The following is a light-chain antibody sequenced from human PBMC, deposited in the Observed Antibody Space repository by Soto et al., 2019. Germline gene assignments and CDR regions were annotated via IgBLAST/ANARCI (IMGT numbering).Light chain of an antibody. Sequence: QSVLTQTPSASGTPGQRVTISCSGDRSNIGSDTVNWYQQVPGSVPKLLIYSNNLRPSGVPDRFSGSKSGTSASLAISGLQSEDDAHYYCVVWDDSLGGWVFGGGTQLTVL. CDR1: RSNIGSDT. J-gene: IGLJ3*02. CDR2: SNN. V-gene: IGLV1-44*01. CDR3: VVWDDSLGGWV.